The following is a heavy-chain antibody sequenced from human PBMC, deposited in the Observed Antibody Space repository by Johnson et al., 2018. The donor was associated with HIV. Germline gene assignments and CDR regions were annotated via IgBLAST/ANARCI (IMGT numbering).Heavy chain of an antibody. CDR2: IYSGSNT. Sequence: VQLVESGGGLVQPGGSLRLSCGASGFSVSNNYMNWVRQAPGKGLEWVSVIYSGSNTYYADSVKGRFTISRDNSKNTLYLQMNSLRVEDAAVYYCATSTASDAFDIWGQGTMVTVSS. CDR1: GFSVSNNY. J-gene: IGHJ3*02. D-gene: IGHD1-1*01. V-gene: IGHV3-66*01. CDR3: ATSTASDAFDI.